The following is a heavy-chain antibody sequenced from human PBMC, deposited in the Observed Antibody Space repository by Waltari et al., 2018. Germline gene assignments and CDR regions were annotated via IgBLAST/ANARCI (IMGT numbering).Heavy chain of an antibody. CDR3: TRSELERPSFDY. D-gene: IGHD1-1*01. Sequence: EVQLVESGGGFVQPGGSLKLSCAASGFTFSGSAMHWVRQASGKGLEGVGLIRSKANSYATAYAASVKGRFTISRDDSKNTAYLQMNSLKTEDTAVYYCTRSELERPSFDYWGPGTLVTVSS. V-gene: IGHV3-73*01. CDR2: IRSKANSYAT. CDR1: GFTFSGSA. J-gene: IGHJ4*02.